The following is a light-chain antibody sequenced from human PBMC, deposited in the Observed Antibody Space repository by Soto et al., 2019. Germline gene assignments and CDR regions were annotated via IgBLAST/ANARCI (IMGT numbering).Light chain of an antibody. CDR2: DAS. CDR3: QQRSNWPT. V-gene: IGKV3D-20*02. Sequence: IVLTQSPGTLSLSPWERATLSCRASQSVGGSYLAWYQQKPGQAPRLLIYDASNRATGIPARFSGSGSGTDFTLTISSLEPEDFAVYYCQQRSNWPTFGQGTKVDIK. CDR1: QSVGGSY. J-gene: IGKJ1*01.